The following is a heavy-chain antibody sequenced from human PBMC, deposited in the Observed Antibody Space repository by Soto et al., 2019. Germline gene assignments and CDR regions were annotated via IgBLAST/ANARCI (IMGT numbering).Heavy chain of an antibody. Sequence: ASVNVSCKVSGYTLTELSMHWVRQAPGKGLEWMGGFDPEDGETIYAQKFQGRVTMTEDTSTDTAYMELSSLRSEDTAVYYCATGLDIAVTGNFDYWGQGTLVTVSS. CDR1: GYTLTELS. J-gene: IGHJ4*02. D-gene: IGHD6-19*01. V-gene: IGHV1-24*01. CDR2: FDPEDGET. CDR3: ATGLDIAVTGNFDY.